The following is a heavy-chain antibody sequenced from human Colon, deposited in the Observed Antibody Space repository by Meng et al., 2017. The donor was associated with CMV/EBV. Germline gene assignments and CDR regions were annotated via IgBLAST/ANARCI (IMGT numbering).Heavy chain of an antibody. CDR2: IYHTGST. V-gene: IGHV4-39*07. Sequence: LQLQESGPVLVKPSETLSLTCSVDGSSIGTTFDYWAWIRPPPGKGLEWIGSIYHTGSTYYHPSLKTRVTISMDTSKNQFSLELNSMTAADTAMYFCARSEWLSSDFDYWGQGTLVTVYS. J-gene: IGHJ4*02. D-gene: IGHD3-3*01. CDR3: ARSEWLSSDFDY. CDR1: GSSIGTTFDY.